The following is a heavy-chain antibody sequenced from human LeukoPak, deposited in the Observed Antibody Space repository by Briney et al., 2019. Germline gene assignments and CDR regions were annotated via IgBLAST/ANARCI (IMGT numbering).Heavy chain of an antibody. D-gene: IGHD3-16*01. CDR3: AILPIMITFGGVNAFDI. CDR1: GYTFTSYD. V-gene: IGHV1-8*01. CDR2: MNPNSGNT. J-gene: IGHJ3*02. Sequence: ASVKVSCKASGYTFTSYDINWVRPATGQGLEWMGWMNPNSGNTGYAQKFQGRVTMTRNTSISTAYMELSSLRSEDTAVYYCAILPIMITFGGVNAFDIWGQGTMVTVSS.